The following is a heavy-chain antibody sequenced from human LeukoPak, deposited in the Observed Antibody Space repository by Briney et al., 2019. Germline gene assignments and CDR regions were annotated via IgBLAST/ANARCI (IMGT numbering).Heavy chain of an antibody. Sequence: GGSLRLSCAGSGFTFSSYEMNWVRQAPGKGLEWVSFIYSGGNTHYSDSVKGRFTISRDNSKNTLYLQMNSLRADDTAVYYCARRAGEYSHPYDYWGQGTLVTVSS. J-gene: IGHJ4*02. D-gene: IGHD4-17*01. CDR2: IYSGGNT. V-gene: IGHV3-53*01. CDR1: GFTFSSYE. CDR3: ARRAGEYSHPYDY.